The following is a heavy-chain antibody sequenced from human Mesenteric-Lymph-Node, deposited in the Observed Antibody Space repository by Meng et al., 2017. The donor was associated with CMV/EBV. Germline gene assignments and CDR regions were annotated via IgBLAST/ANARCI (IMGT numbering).Heavy chain of an antibody. Sequence: VSCASVSGSVYYWSWIRQLPGKGLEWIGFIFYSGSSYYNPSLKSRVTMSVDTSKNQFSLKLSSVTAADTAVYYCARESGSGVGWFHPWGQGTLVTVSS. CDR1: CASVSGSVYY. CDR2: IFYSGSS. CDR3: ARESGSGVGWFHP. D-gene: IGHD3-10*01. J-gene: IGHJ5*02. V-gene: IGHV4-31*02.